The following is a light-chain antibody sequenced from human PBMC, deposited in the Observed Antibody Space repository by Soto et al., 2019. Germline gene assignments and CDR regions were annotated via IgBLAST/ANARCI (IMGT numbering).Light chain of an antibody. CDR3: QQRSNWVT. V-gene: IGKV3-11*01. CDR2: DAS. J-gene: IGKJ5*01. Sequence: DIVLTQSLATLSLSPGERVTLSCRASQSVRSYLAWYTQKPGQAPRLLIYDASNRATGIPARFSGSGSGTDFTLTIRSLEPEEFAVYDCQQRSNWVTFGQGTRLEIK. CDR1: QSVRSY.